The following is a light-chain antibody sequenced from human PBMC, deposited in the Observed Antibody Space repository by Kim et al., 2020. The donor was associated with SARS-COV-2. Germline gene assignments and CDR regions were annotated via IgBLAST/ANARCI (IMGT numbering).Light chain of an antibody. CDR1: QSVSSSY. CDR3: QQYGSSFSWT. J-gene: IGKJ1*01. Sequence: EIVLTQSPGTLSLSPGERATLSCRASQSVSSSYLAWYQQKPGQAPRLLIYGASSRATGIPDRFSGSGSGTDFTLTISGLEPEDFAVYYCQQYGSSFSWTFGQGTKVDIK. CDR2: GAS. V-gene: IGKV3-20*01.